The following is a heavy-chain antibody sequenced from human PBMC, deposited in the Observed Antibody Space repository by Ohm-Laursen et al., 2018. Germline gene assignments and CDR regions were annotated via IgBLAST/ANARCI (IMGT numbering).Heavy chain of an antibody. CDR2: INQDGSEK. J-gene: IGHJ4*02. V-gene: IGHV3-7*01. CDR3: ASGLY. Sequence: SLRLSCAASGFSFSNSWMNWFRQAPGKGLEWVANINQDGSEKHYVDSVKGRFTISRDSAKNSLYLQMNSLRVEDTAVYYCASGLYWGQGTLVTVSS. CDR1: GFSFSNSW. D-gene: IGHD3/OR15-3a*01.